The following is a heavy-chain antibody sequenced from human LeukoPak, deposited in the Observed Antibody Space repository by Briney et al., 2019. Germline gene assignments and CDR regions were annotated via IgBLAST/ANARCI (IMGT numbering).Heavy chain of an antibody. Sequence: GGSLRLSCAASGFTSSTYSMNWVRQAPGKGLQWVSSISSSSSYIFYADSVKGRFTISRDNAKNSLFLQMNSLRAEDTAVYYCARVNDGYSGSNYYYYGLDVWGQGTTVTVSS. V-gene: IGHV3-21*01. J-gene: IGHJ6*02. CDR1: GFTSSTYS. CDR2: ISSSSSYI. D-gene: IGHD1-26*01. CDR3: ARVNDGYSGSNYYYYGLDV.